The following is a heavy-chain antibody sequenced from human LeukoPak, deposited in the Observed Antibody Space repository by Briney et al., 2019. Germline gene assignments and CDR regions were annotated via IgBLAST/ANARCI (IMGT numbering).Heavy chain of an antibody. CDR2: MFYSDNT. Sequence: SETLSLTCTVFGYSITNGFYWDWIRKPPGKGMEWIGSMFYSDNTYYSPSLKSRITISVDTSKNQFSLKLSSVTAADTAVYYCARRSGTYHAFDIWGQGTMVTVSS. CDR3: ARRSGTYHAFDI. V-gene: IGHV4-38-2*02. CDR1: GYSITNGFY. J-gene: IGHJ3*02. D-gene: IGHD1-26*01.